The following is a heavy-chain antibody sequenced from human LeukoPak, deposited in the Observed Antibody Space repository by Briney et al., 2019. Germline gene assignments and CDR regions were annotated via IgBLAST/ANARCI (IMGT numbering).Heavy chain of an antibody. Sequence: ASVKVSCKASGYTFTGYYMHWVRQAPGQGLEWMGWINPNSDGTNYAQKFQGRVTMTRNTSISTAYMELSSLRSEDTAVYYCARLIGAYSSGWGFDYWGQGTLVTVSS. CDR3: ARLIGAYSSGWGFDY. CDR1: GYTFTGYY. CDR2: INPNSDGT. V-gene: IGHV1-2*02. D-gene: IGHD5-18*01. J-gene: IGHJ4*02.